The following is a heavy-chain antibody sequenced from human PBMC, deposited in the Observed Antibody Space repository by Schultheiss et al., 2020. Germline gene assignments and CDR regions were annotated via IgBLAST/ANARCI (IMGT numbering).Heavy chain of an antibody. Sequence: GESLKISCAASGFTFSSYSMNWVRQAPGKGLEWVSYISSSSSTIYYADSVKGRFTISRDNAKNSLYLQMNSLRAEDTAVYYCASSSWYNWFDPWGQGTLVTVSS. CDR3: ASSSWYNWFDP. CDR1: GFTFSSYS. D-gene: IGHD6-13*01. V-gene: IGHV3-48*01. CDR2: ISSSSSTI. J-gene: IGHJ5*02.